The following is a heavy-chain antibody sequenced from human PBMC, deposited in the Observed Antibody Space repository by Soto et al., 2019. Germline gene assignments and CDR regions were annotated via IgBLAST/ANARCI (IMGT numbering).Heavy chain of an antibody. CDR2: MNPNSANT. D-gene: IGHD1-1*01. V-gene: IGHV1-8*01. J-gene: IGHJ5*02. CDR3: ARMATYGTLNWFDP. Sequence: GASVKVSCKASGYAFGDYDISWVRQAPGQGLEWMGWMNPNSANTGYAQKFQGRVSMTRDMSISTAYMELSRLGPEDTAIYYCARMATYGTLNWFDPWGQGALVTVSS. CDR1: GYAFGDYD.